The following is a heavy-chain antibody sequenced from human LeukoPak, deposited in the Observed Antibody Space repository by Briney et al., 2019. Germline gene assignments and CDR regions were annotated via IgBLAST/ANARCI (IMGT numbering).Heavy chain of an antibody. Sequence: SETLSLTCTVSGGSISIYYWSWIRQPPGKGLECIGYGYYSGSTNYNPSLKSRVTISVDTSKNQFSLKLSSVTAADTAMYYCARHEGYASSWYRGAFDIWGQGTMVTVSS. CDR1: GGSISIYY. CDR3: ARHEGYASSWYRGAFDI. D-gene: IGHD6-13*01. V-gene: IGHV4-59*01. CDR2: GYYSGST. J-gene: IGHJ3*02.